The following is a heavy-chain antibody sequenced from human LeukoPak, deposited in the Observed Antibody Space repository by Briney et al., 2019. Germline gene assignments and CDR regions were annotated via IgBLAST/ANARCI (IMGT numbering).Heavy chain of an antibody. CDR1: GYSISSGYY. CDR3: ARRIAMAVDY. Sequence: KPSETLSLTCAVSGYSISSGYYWGWIRQPPGKGLEWIGSIYHSGSTYYNPSLKSRVTISVDTSKNQFSLRLSSVTAADTAVYYCARRIAMAVDYWGQGTLVTVSS. CDR2: IYHSGST. V-gene: IGHV4-38-2*01. J-gene: IGHJ4*02. D-gene: IGHD2-21*01.